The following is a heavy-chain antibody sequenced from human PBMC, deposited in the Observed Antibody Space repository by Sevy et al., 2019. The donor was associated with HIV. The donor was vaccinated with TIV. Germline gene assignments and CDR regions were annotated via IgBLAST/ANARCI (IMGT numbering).Heavy chain of an antibody. V-gene: IGHV4-39*01. CDR1: GGSVTSHSYY. CDR3: ASDRGRGYGQGSPVDF. D-gene: IGHD3-10*01. Sequence: SETLSLTCTVSGGSVTSHSYYWGWIRQSPGKGLECIGTLYYTGSTYYNPSFRSRATISFDTSKNQFSLKLSSVTAADTAVYYCASDRGRGYGQGSPVDFWGPGILVTVSS. J-gene: IGHJ4*02. CDR2: LYYTGST.